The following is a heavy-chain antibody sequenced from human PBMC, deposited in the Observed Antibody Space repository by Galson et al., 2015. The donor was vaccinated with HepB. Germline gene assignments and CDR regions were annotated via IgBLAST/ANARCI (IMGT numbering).Heavy chain of an antibody. D-gene: IGHD6-19*01. CDR1: RGTFSSYA. CDR2: IIPIFGTA. CDR3: ARGERYSSGEDAFDI. J-gene: IGHJ3*02. V-gene: IGHV1-69*13. Sequence: SVKVSCKASRGTFSSYAISWVRQAPGQGLEWMGGIIPIFGTANYAQKFQGRVTITADESTSTAYMELSSLRSEDTAVYYCARGERYSSGEDAFDIWGQGTMVTVSS.